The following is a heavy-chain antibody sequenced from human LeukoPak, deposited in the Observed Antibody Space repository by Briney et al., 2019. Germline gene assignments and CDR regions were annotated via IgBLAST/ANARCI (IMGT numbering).Heavy chain of an antibody. Sequence: SETLSLTCTVSGGSISSSSYYWSWIRQPPGKGLEWIGEINHSGSTNYNPSLKSRVTISVDTSKNQFSLKLSSVTAADTAVYYCATPGDYYDSSGYYWAFDYWGQGTLVTVSS. V-gene: IGHV4-39*07. D-gene: IGHD3-22*01. J-gene: IGHJ4*02. CDR3: ATPGDYYDSSGYYWAFDY. CDR1: GGSISSSSYY. CDR2: INHSGST.